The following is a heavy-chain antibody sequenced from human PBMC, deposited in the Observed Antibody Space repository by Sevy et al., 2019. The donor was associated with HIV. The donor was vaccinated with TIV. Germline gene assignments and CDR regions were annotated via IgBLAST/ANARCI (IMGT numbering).Heavy chain of an antibody. CDR3: ARDRVHEYRYYYGMDV. Sequence: GGSLRLSCAASGFTFSSYSMNWVRQAPGKGLEWVSSISSSSSYIYYADSVKGRFTISRDNAKNSLYLQMNSLRAEDTAVYYCARDRVHEYRYYYGMDVWGQGTTVTVSS. J-gene: IGHJ6*02. CDR2: ISSSSSYI. CDR1: GFTFSSYS. D-gene: IGHD4-4*01. V-gene: IGHV3-21*01.